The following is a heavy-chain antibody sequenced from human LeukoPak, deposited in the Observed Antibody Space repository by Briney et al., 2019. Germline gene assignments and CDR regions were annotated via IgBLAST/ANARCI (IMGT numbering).Heavy chain of an antibody. Sequence: PGGSLRLSCAASGFTFSSYWMHWVRQAPGKGLVWVSRINSDGSSTSYADSVKGRFTISRDNAKNSLYLQMNSLRAEDTAVYYCAREGQSLDSSWNYYYFDYWGQGTLVTVSS. J-gene: IGHJ4*02. CDR3: AREGQSLDSSWNYYYFDY. CDR1: GFTFSSYW. CDR2: INSDGSST. D-gene: IGHD6-13*01. V-gene: IGHV3-74*01.